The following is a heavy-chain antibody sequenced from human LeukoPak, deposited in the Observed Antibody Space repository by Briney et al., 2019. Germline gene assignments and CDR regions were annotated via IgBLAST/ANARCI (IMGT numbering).Heavy chain of an antibody. Sequence: PSETLSLTCAVYGGSFSGYYWSWIRQPPGKGLEWIGEINHSGSTNYNPSLKSRVTISVDTSKNQFSLKLSSVTAADTAVYYCARHLSPPTVFDYWGQGTLVTVSS. CDR3: ARHLSPPTVFDY. V-gene: IGHV4-34*01. D-gene: IGHD4-17*01. J-gene: IGHJ4*02. CDR1: GGSFSGYY. CDR2: INHSGST.